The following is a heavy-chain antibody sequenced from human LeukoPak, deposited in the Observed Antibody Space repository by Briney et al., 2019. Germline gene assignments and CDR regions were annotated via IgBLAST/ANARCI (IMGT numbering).Heavy chain of an antibody. D-gene: IGHD2-15*01. Sequence: ASVKVSCKASGYTFSNYYIHWVRQAPGQGLEWMGIINPSGGSTTYAQKFQGRVTMTRDMSTSTVYMELSSLRSEDTAVYYCARDNGVARIPLYYFDYWGQGTLVTVSS. V-gene: IGHV1-46*01. CDR1: GYTFSNYY. CDR3: ARDNGVARIPLYYFDY. CDR2: INPSGGST. J-gene: IGHJ4*02.